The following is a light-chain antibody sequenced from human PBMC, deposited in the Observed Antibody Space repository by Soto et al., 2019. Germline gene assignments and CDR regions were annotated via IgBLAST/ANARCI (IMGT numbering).Light chain of an antibody. J-gene: IGKJ3*01. CDR3: QQSYSLPFT. Sequence: DIQMTQCPSSLSASVGDRVTITCRASQSISTYLNWYQQKPGKAPKLLIYAASSLQSGVPSRFSGSGSGTDFTLTISSLQPEDFATYYCQQSYSLPFTFGPGTKVDIK. V-gene: IGKV1-39*01. CDR2: AAS. CDR1: QSISTY.